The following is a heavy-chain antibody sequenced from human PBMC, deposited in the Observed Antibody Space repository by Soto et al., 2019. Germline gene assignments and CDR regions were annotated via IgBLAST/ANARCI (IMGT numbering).Heavy chain of an antibody. V-gene: IGHV4-38-2*01. Sequence: SETLSLTCAVSGYSISSGYYWGWIRQPPGKGLEWIGSIYHSGSTYYNPSLKSRVTISVDTSKNQFSLKLSSVTAADTAVYYCAIVGGNGIDYWGQGTLVTVSS. D-gene: IGHD1-26*01. CDR2: IYHSGST. CDR3: AIVGGNGIDY. J-gene: IGHJ4*02. CDR1: GYSISSGYY.